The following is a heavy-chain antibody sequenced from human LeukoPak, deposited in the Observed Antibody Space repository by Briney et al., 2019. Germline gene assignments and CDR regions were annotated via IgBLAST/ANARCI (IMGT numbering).Heavy chain of an antibody. J-gene: IGHJ6*02. V-gene: IGHV1-18*01. CDR2: ISAYNGNT. CDR3: ARGLPWGQNSLYGMDV. Sequence: ASVKVSCKASGYTFTSYGVSWERQAPGQGLEWMGWISAYNGNTNYAQKVQARVTMTRDTSTSTAYMELRSLRSDDTAVYYCARGLPWGQNSLYGMDVWGQGTTVTVSS. D-gene: IGHD7-27*01. CDR1: GYTFTSYG.